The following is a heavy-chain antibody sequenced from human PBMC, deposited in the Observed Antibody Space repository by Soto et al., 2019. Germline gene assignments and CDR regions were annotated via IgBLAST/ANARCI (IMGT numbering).Heavy chain of an antibody. J-gene: IGHJ6*02. CDR2: IYDSRST. V-gene: IGHV4-31*03. CDR1: GGSISSGDYY. Sequence: QVQLQESGPGLVKPSQTLSLTCTVSGGSISSGDYYWTWIRQHPGKGLEWIGYIYDSRSTYYNPSLKSRLTISVDTSKNQFSLKLSSVSAADTAVYYCARERTDATGVFGMDVWGQWTTVTVSS. CDR3: ARERTDATGVFGMDV. D-gene: IGHD2-15*01.